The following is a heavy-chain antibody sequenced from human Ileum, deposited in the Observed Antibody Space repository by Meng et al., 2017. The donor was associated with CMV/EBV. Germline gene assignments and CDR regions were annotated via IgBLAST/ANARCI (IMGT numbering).Heavy chain of an antibody. Sequence: GESLKISCAASGFTLSTYPMSWARQVPGKGLEWVSTISGSGGRTHYAGSVKGRFTISRDNSKNILYLQMNSLRAEDTAVYYCDASDYWGQGVLVTVSS. D-gene: IGHD6-6*01. CDR2: ISGSGGRT. CDR3: DASDY. J-gene: IGHJ4*02. CDR1: GFTLSTYP. V-gene: IGHV3-23*01.